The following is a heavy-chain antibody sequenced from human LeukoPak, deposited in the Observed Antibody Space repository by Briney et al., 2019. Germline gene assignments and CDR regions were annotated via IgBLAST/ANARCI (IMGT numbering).Heavy chain of an antibody. D-gene: IGHD1-1*01. CDR3: ARGDFRLEMSTTIAFDI. V-gene: IGHV3-30*04. Sequence: PGRSLRLSCAASGFTFSSYAMHWVRQAPGKGLEWVAVLSYHGSNKHYADSVKGRFIISRDNSKSTLYLQTNSLTTEDTAVYYCARGDFRLEMSTTIAFDIWGQGTMVTVSS. CDR2: LSYHGSNK. CDR1: GFTFSSYA. J-gene: IGHJ3*02.